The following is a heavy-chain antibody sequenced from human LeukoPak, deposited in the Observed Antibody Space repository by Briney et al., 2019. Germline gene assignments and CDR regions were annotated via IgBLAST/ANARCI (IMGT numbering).Heavy chain of an antibody. Sequence: KPSETLSLTCTVSGGSISSYYWSWIRQPPGKGLEWIGYIYYSGSTNYNPSLKSRVTISVDTSKSQFSLKLSSVTAADTAVYYCASLGDGYNPAVYAFDYWGQGTLVTVSS. V-gene: IGHV4-59*01. D-gene: IGHD5-24*01. CDR1: GGSISSYY. CDR2: IYYSGST. CDR3: ASLGDGYNPAVYAFDY. J-gene: IGHJ4*02.